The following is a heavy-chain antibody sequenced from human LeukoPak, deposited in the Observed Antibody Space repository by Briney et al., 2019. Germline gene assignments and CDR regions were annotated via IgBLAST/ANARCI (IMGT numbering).Heavy chain of an antibody. J-gene: IGHJ5*02. D-gene: IGHD3-3*01. CDR2: IWYDGSNK. V-gene: IGHV3-33*01. CDR3: ARDARITIFGVAPFDP. Sequence: GGSLRLSCAASGFTFSSYGMHWVRQAPGKGLEWVAVIWYDGSNKYYADSVKGRFTISRDNSKNTLYLQMNSLRAEDTAVYYCARDARITIFGVAPFDPGGQGTLATVSS. CDR1: GFTFSSYG.